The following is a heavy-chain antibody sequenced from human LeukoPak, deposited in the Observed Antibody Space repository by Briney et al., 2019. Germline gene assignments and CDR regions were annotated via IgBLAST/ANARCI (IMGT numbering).Heavy chain of an antibody. J-gene: IGHJ5*02. CDR3: ARDKLVDTAMFDWFDP. V-gene: IGHV1-2*02. D-gene: IGHD5-18*01. CDR1: GYTFTGYY. Sequence: GASVKVSCKASGYTFTGYYMHWVRQAPGQGLEWMGWINPNSGGTNYAQKFQGRVTMTRDTSISTAYMELSRLRSDDTAVYYCARDKLVDTAMFDWFDPWGQGTLVTVSS. CDR2: INPNSGGT.